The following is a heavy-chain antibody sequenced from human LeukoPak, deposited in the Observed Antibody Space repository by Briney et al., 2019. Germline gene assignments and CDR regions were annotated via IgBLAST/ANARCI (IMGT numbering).Heavy chain of an antibody. Sequence: QSGGSLRLSCAASGFTFSSYWMHWVRQAPGKGLVWVSRINSDGSSTSYADSVKGRFTISRDNAKNTLYLQMNSLRAEDTAVYYCARDRSRRWYDYVWGSPRSDSVYYFDYWGQGTLVTVSS. V-gene: IGHV3-74*01. J-gene: IGHJ4*02. CDR2: INSDGSST. CDR1: GFTFSSYW. D-gene: IGHD3-16*01. CDR3: ARDRSRRWYDYVWGSPRSDSVYYFDY.